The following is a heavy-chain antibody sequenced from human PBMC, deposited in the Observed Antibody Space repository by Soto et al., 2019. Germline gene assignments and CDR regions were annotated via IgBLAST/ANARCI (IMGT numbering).Heavy chain of an antibody. CDR1: GYTFTGYY. CDR2: INPNSGGT. D-gene: IGHD4-17*01. CDR3: ARASTTDSYGMDV. V-gene: IGHV1-2*04. J-gene: IGHJ6*02. Sequence: VASVKVSCKASGYTFTGYYMHWVRQAPGQGLEWMGWINPNSGGTNYAQKFQGWVTMTRDTSISTAYMELSRLRSDDTAVYYCARASTTDSYGMDVWGQGTTVTVSS.